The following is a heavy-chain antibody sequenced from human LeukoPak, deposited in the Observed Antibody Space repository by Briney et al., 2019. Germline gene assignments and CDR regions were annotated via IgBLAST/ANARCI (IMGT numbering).Heavy chain of an antibody. CDR2: IKQDGSER. V-gene: IGHV3-7*01. D-gene: IGHD5/OR15-5a*01. J-gene: IGHJ5*02. Sequence: GGSLRLSCVASGFTFSSSWMSWVRQAPGKGLEWVANIKQDGSERSYVESVRGRFTISRDNGKNTVYLQMNSLTVEDTAVYYCTRGSTGIDHWGQGTLVTVSS. CDR1: GFTFSSSW. CDR3: TRGSTGIDH.